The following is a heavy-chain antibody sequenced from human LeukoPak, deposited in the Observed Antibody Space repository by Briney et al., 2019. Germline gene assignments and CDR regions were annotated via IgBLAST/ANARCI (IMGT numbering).Heavy chain of an antibody. CDR1: GFAFSSYA. CDR2: ISYDGSNE. D-gene: IGHD5-18*01. V-gene: IGHV3-30-3*01. CDR3: ARERGYSYGYADY. J-gene: IGHJ4*02. Sequence: PGGSLRLSCAASGFAFSSYAMHWVRQAPGKGLERVAVISYDGSNEYYADSVKGRFTISRDNAKNSLYLQMNSLRAEDTAVYYCARERGYSYGYADYWGQGTLVTVSS.